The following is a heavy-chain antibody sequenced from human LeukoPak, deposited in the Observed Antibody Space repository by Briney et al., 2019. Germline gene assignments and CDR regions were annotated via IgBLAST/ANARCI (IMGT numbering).Heavy chain of an antibody. D-gene: IGHD2-2*01. CDR1: GFTFSSYA. CDR3: AKDPLHCSSTSCPFDY. J-gene: IGHJ4*02. CDR2: ISGSGGST. Sequence: GGSLRLSCAASGFTFSSYAMSWVRQAPGKGLEWVSAISGSGGSTYYADSVKGRFTISRDNSKNTLYLQMNSLRAEDTAVYYCAKDPLHCSSTSCPFDYWGQGTLVTVSS. V-gene: IGHV3-23*01.